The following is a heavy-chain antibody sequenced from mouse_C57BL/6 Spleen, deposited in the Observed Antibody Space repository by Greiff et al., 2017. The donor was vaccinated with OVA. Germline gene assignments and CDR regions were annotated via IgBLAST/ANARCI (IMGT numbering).Heavy chain of an antibody. CDR2: INPSSGYT. V-gene: IGHV1-7*01. Sequence: VQLQQSGAELAKPGASVKLSCKASGYTFTSYWLHWVKKRPGQGREWIGYINPSSGYTKYNQKFKDKATLTADKSSSTAYMQLSSLTYEDSAVYYCARSDTTVVATGVDYWGQGTTLTVSS. CDR3: ARSDTTVVATGVDY. CDR1: GYTFTSYW. J-gene: IGHJ2*01. D-gene: IGHD1-1*01.